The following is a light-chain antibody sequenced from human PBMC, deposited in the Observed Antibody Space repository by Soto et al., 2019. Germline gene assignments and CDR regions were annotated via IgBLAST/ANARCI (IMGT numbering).Light chain of an antibody. CDR3: QQYGNSPQT. J-gene: IGKJ1*01. CDR1: QSVSSTY. CDR2: EAS. Sequence: EIVLTQSPGTLSLSPGERATLSCRASQSVSSTYVAWYQQRPGQTPKLLIYEASTRATDIPDRFSGSGSGTDYTLTIGRLEPDDFAVYYCQQYGNSPQTFGQGTKVDIK. V-gene: IGKV3-20*01.